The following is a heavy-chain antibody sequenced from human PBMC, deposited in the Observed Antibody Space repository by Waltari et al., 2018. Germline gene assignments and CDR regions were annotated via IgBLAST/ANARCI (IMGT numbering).Heavy chain of an antibody. J-gene: IGHJ4*02. CDR1: GGSISSYY. V-gene: IGHV4-59*01. D-gene: IGHD2-21*01. CDR2: IYYSGST. Sequence: QVQLQESGPGLVKPSETLSLTCTVSGGSISSYYWSWIRQPPGKGLEWIGYIYYSGSTNYNPSLKSRFTISVDTSKNQFSLKLSSVTAADTAVYYCAREVPGRASIDYWGQGTLVTVSS. CDR3: AREVPGRASIDY.